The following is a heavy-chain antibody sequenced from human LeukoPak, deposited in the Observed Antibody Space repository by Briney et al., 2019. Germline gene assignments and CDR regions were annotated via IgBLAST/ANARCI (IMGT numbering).Heavy chain of an antibody. J-gene: IGHJ5*02. D-gene: IGHD3-10*01. CDR2: INPNSGGT. CDR1: GYTFTGYY. Sequence: ASVKVSCKASGYTFTGYYIHWVRQAPGQGLECMGWINPNSGGTNYAQKFQGRVTMTRDTSISTAYMELSRLRSDDTAVYYCARVRGLGRRGNWLDPWGQGTLVTVSS. CDR3: ARVRGLGRRGNWLDP. V-gene: IGHV1-2*02.